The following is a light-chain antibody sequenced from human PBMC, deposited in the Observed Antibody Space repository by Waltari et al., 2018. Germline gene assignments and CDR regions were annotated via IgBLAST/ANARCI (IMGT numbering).Light chain of an antibody. CDR3: QQSYSAPLT. Sequence: DIQLTQSPSSLSASAGDRVTITCRTSQTISSFLHWYQQKPGKAPNLLIYGASNLQSGVPSRFRGSGSGTDFTLTITSLQPEDFAIYYCQQSYSAPLTFGGGTNVEIK. V-gene: IGKV1-39*01. CDR1: QTISSF. CDR2: GAS. J-gene: IGKJ4*01.